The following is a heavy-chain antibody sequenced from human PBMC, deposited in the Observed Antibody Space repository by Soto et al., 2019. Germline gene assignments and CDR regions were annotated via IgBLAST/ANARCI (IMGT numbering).Heavy chain of an antibody. J-gene: IGHJ6*02. D-gene: IGHD4-4*01. CDR3: AKDAHYSNYVVGYYYYGMDV. CDR1: GFTFSSYG. Sequence: QVQLVESGGGVVQPGRSLRLSCAASGFTFSSYGMHWVRQAPGKGLEWVAVISYDGSNKYYADSVKGRFTISRDNSKNTXYXXMNSLRAEDTAVYYCAKDAHYSNYVVGYYYYGMDVWGQGTTVTVSS. CDR2: ISYDGSNK. V-gene: IGHV3-30*18.